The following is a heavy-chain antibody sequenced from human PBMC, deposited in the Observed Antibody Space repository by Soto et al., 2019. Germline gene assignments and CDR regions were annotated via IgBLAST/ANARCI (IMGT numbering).Heavy chain of an antibody. D-gene: IGHD6-19*01. CDR1: GFTFSSYA. CDR3: AKRSLYSSGDVDY. J-gene: IGHJ4*02. Sequence: EVQLLESGGGLVQPGGSLRLSCAASGFTFSSYAMSWVRQAAGKGLEWVSTISGSGANTYYADSVKGRFTISRDNSKNTLSLQTNSLRAEDTAVYYCAKRSLYSSGDVDYWGQGTLVTVSS. V-gene: IGHV3-23*01. CDR2: ISGSGANT.